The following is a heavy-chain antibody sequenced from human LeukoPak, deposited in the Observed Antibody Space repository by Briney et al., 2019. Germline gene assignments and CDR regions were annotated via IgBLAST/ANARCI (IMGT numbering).Heavy chain of an antibody. CDR3: ARQERGYSYDY. Sequence: PGRSLRLSCAASGFTFSDYYMSWIRQAPGKGLEWVSYITSSGNTIYYADSVKGRFTISRDNAKNSLYLQMNSLRAEDTAVYYCARQERGYSYDYWGQGTLVTVSS. V-gene: IGHV3-11*01. CDR1: GFTFSDYY. D-gene: IGHD5-18*01. CDR2: ITSSGNTI. J-gene: IGHJ4*02.